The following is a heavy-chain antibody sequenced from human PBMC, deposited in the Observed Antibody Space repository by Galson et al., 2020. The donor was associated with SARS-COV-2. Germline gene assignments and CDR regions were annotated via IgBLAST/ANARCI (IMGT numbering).Heavy chain of an antibody. CDR3: ARGPGGWDIVVVDYYYYMDV. V-gene: IGHV3-66*02. J-gene: IGHJ6*03. D-gene: IGHD2-2*01. Sequence: GGSLRLSCAASGFTFSSNYMSWVRQAPGKGLEWVSVIYSGGSTYYADSVKGRFTISRDNSKNTLYLQMNSLRDEDTAVYYCARGPGGWDIVVVDYYYYMDVWGKGTTVTVSS. CDR2: IYSGGST. CDR1: GFTFSSNY.